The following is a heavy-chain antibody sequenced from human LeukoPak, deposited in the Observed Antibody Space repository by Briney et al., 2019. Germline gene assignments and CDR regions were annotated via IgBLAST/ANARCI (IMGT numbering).Heavy chain of an antibody. CDR3: ARERTTIVSGTTIGAY. Sequence: GGSLRLSCAASGFTFSSYGMHWVRQAPGKGLEWVAYIRYDGSNKYYADSVKGRFTISRDNAKNSLFLQMNSLTADDTAVYYCARERTTIVSGTTIGAYWGQGTLVTVSS. CDR1: GFTFSSYG. V-gene: IGHV3-30*02. CDR2: IRYDGSNK. J-gene: IGHJ4*02. D-gene: IGHD2/OR15-2a*01.